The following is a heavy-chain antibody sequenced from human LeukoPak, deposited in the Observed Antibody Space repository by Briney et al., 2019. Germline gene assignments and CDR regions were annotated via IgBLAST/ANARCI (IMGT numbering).Heavy chain of an antibody. CDR2: IYYSGST. CDR1: GGSISSYY. V-gene: IGHV4-59*08. D-gene: IGHD6-13*01. CDR3: ARAVIAAASTPYDY. Sequence: SETLSLTCTVSGGSISSYYWSWIRQPPGKGLEWIGYIYYSGSTNYNPSLKSRVTISVDTSKNQFSLKLSSVTAADTAVYYCARAVIAAASTPYDYWGQGTLVTVSS. J-gene: IGHJ4*02.